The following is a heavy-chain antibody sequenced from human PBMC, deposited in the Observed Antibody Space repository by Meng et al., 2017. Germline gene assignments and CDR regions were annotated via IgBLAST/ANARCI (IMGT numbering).Heavy chain of an antibody. Sequence: VQAVQSGAEVKQPGASVKVSCQASGDTFTGYYMHWVRQAPGQGLEWMGRINPNSGGTNYAQKFQGRVTMTRDTSISTAYMELSRLRSDDTAVYYCARGTGYYDSSGKVDYWGQGTLVTVSS. J-gene: IGHJ4*02. D-gene: IGHD3-22*01. CDR2: INPNSGGT. V-gene: IGHV1-2*06. CDR1: GDTFTGYY. CDR3: ARGTGYYDSSGKVDY.